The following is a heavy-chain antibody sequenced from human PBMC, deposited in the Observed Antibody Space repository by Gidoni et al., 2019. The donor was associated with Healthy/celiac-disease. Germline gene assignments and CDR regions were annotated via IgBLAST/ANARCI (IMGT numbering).Heavy chain of an antibody. CDR3: ARAGYYYGSGSPFDY. CDR2: IGTAGDT. CDR1: GFTFRSSD. D-gene: IGHD3-10*01. Sequence: EVQLVESGGGLVQPGGSLSLSCAASGFTFRSSDMHWVRQATGKGLGWVSAIGTAGDTYYPGSVKGRFTITRENAKNSLYLQMNSLRAGDTAVYYCARAGYYYGSGSPFDYWGQGTLVTVSS. J-gene: IGHJ4*02. V-gene: IGHV3-13*01.